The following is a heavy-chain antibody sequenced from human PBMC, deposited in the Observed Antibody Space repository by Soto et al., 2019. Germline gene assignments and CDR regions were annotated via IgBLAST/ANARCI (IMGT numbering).Heavy chain of an antibody. Sequence: GGSLRLSCGASGFTFSDYYMSWIRRAPGKGLEDISYISSSSVSTNYADSVKGRFTISRDNAKNSLYLQMSSLRAEDTAVYYCARDRGGYDRLYYYHGMDVWGQGTTVTVSS. CDR2: ISSSSVST. J-gene: IGHJ6*02. CDR1: GFTFSDYY. V-gene: IGHV3-11*06. CDR3: ARDRGGYDRLYYYHGMDV. D-gene: IGHD5-12*01.